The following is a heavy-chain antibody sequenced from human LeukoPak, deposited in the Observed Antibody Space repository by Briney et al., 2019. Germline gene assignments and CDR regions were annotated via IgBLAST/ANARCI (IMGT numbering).Heavy chain of an antibody. CDR3: ARARQLYSYDY. CDR1: GGSISSYY. Sequence: PSETLSLTCTVSGGSISSYYWSWIRQPPGKGLEWIGYIYYSGSTNYNPSLKSRVTISVDTSKNQFSLKLSSVTAADTAVYYCARARQLYSYDYWGQGTLVTVSS. D-gene: IGHD5-18*01. J-gene: IGHJ4*02. V-gene: IGHV4-59*01. CDR2: IYYSGST.